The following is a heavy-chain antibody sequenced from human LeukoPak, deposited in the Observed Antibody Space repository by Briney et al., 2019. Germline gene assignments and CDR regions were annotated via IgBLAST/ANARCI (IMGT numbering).Heavy chain of an antibody. CDR1: GFTFSSYW. CDR2: INSDGSST. J-gene: IGHJ4*02. V-gene: IGHV3-74*01. CDR3: ARVRQLWLGVDY. Sequence: GGSLRLSCAASGFTFSSYWMHWVRQAPGKGLVWVSRINSDGSSTSYADSVKGRFTISRDNAKNTLYLQMNSLRAEDTAVYYCARVRQLWLGVDYWGQGTLVTVSS. D-gene: IGHD5-18*01.